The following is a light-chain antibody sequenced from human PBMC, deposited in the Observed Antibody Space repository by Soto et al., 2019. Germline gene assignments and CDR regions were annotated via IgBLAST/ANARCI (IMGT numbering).Light chain of an antibody. V-gene: IGLV2-23*02. CDR2: EVN. Sequence: QSALTQPASVSGSPGQSITISCTGTSSDVGNYNLVSWYQHHPGKAPKLMIYEVNKRPPGVSNRFSGSKSGNTASLTISGLQAEDEADYYCCSYAGSNYVFGTGTKVTVL. J-gene: IGLJ1*01. CDR3: CSYAGSNYV. CDR1: SSDVGNYNL.